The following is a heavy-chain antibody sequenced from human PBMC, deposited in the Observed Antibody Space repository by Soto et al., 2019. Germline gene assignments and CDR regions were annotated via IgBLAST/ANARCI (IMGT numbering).Heavy chain of an antibody. CDR1: GFTFSSYG. CDR2: ISYDGSNK. Sequence: SLRLSCAASGFTFSSYGMHWVRQAPGKGLEWVAVISYDGSNKYYADSVKGRFTISRDNSKNTLYLQMNSLRAEDTAVYYCAKDIYYDSSGYYQAYWGQGTLVTVSS. J-gene: IGHJ4*02. V-gene: IGHV3-30*18. CDR3: AKDIYYDSSGYYQAY. D-gene: IGHD3-22*01.